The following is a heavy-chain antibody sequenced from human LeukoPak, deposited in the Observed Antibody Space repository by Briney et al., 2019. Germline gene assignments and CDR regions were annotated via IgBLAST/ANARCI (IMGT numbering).Heavy chain of an antibody. Sequence: GGSLRLSCAASGFTFSSYAMSWVRQAPGKGLEWVSAISCSGGSTYYADSVKGRFTISRDNSKNTLYLQMNSLRAEDTAVYYCAKHLHYCSSTSCYTGGFYYFDYWGQGTLVTVSS. CDR2: ISCSGGST. D-gene: IGHD2-2*02. V-gene: IGHV3-23*01. J-gene: IGHJ4*02. CDR1: GFTFSSYA. CDR3: AKHLHYCSSTSCYTGGFYYFDY.